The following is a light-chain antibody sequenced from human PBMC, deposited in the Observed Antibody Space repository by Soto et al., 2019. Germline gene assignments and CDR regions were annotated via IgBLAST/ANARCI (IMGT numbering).Light chain of an antibody. V-gene: IGLV1-40*01. CDR1: RSNIGTHFD. J-gene: IGLJ2*01. CDR3: QSYDSSLSGVV. CDR2: GNS. Sequence: QSVLTQPPSVSGAPGQRVTISCTGSRSNIGTHFDVHWYQQLPGTAPKLLIFGNSNLPSGVANRFSGSKSGTSASLAITGLQDEDEADYYCQSYDSSLSGVVFCAGTKLTVL.